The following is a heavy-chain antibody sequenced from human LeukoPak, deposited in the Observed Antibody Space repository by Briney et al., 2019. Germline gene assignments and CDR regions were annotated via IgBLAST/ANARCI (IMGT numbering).Heavy chain of an antibody. J-gene: IGHJ4*02. V-gene: IGHV4-59*12. Sequence: SETLSLTCTVSGGSISSYYWSWIRQPPGKGLEWIGYIYYSGSTNYNPSLKSRVTISVDTSKNQFSLKLSSVTAADTALYYCARYSGTKRDFDYWGQGTLVTVSS. D-gene: IGHD5-12*01. CDR2: IYYSGST. CDR1: GGSISSYY. CDR3: ARYSGTKRDFDY.